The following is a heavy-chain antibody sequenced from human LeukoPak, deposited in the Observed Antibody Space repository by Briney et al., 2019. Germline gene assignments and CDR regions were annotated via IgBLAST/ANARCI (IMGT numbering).Heavy chain of an antibody. CDR1: GGSISSYY. Sequence: PSETLSLTCTVSGGSISSYYWSWIRQPPGKGLEWIGYIYYSGSTNYNPSLKSRVAISVDTSKNQFSLKLSSVTAADTAVYYCARDLQCSSTSCHNWFDPWGQGTLVTVSS. CDR2: IYYSGST. CDR3: ARDLQCSSTSCHNWFDP. J-gene: IGHJ5*02. D-gene: IGHD2-2*01. V-gene: IGHV4-59*01.